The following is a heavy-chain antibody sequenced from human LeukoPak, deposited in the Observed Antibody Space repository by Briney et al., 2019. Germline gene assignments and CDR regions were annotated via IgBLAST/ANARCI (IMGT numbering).Heavy chain of an antibody. CDR3: ARDQVPDYDFWSGYLSSYGMDV. V-gene: IGHV3-53*01. J-gene: IGHJ6*02. D-gene: IGHD3-3*01. Sequence: GGSLRLSCAASGFTASSNYMSWVRQAPGKGLEWVSVIYSGGSTYYADSVKGRFTISRDNSKNTLYLQMNSLRAEDTAVYYCARDQVPDYDFWSGYLSSYGMDVWGQGTTVTVSS. CDR2: IYSGGST. CDR1: GFTASSNY.